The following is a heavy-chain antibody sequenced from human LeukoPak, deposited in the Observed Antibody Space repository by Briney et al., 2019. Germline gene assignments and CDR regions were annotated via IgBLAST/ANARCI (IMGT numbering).Heavy chain of an antibody. D-gene: IGHD6-13*01. CDR2: INHRGSA. J-gene: IGHJ5*02. V-gene: IGHV4-34*01. CDR3: ASVTPFRNFIAAAGTGWFDP. CDR1: GGSFSGYY. Sequence: KPSETLSLTCSVYGGSFSGYYWIWIRQPPGKRLEERGEINHRGSANYNPSLKSRYTISVAASKNQFSMKLSSVTGADTAVYYCASVTPFRNFIAAAGTGWFDPWGQGNLVTVSS.